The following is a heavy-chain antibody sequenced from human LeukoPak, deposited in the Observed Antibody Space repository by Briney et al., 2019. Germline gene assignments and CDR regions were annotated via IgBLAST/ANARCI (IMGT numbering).Heavy chain of an antibody. CDR2: IIPILGIA. V-gene: IGHV1-69*04. Sequence: SVKVSCEASGGTFSSYAISWVRQAPGQGLEWMGRIIPILGIANYAQKFQGRVTITADKSTSTAYMELSSLRSEDTAVYYCARVAGGSYYFDYWGQGTLVTVSS. J-gene: IGHJ4*02. CDR3: ARVAGGSYYFDY. CDR1: GGTFSSYA. D-gene: IGHD1-26*01.